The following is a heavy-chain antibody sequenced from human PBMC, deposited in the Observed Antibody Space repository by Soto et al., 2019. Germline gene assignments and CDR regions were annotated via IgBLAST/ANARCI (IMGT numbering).Heavy chain of an antibody. CDR2: INHSGST. CDR3: AGQTFTIAAASYGRSNWFDP. Sequence: PSETLSLTCAVYGGSFSGHYWTWIRQPPGKGLEWIGKINHSGSTYYTPSLKSRLTMSIDTSKNEFSLRLNSVTAADTAVYYCAGQTFTIAAASYGRSNWFDPWGPGTLVTVSS. CDR1: GGSFSGHY. D-gene: IGHD6-25*01. J-gene: IGHJ5*02. V-gene: IGHV4-34*01.